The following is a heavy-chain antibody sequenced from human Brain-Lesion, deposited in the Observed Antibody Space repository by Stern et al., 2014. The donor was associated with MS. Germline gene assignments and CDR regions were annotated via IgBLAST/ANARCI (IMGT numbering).Heavy chain of an antibody. J-gene: IGHJ6*02. CDR3: ARGRVVPGFQYYATDV. V-gene: IGHV4-61*02. Sequence: QLQLQESGPGLVKPSQTLSLSCTVSGGSISSGGYYWSWIRQPAGKGLEWIGRIFNSGSTSYNPSLQSRVTISIDTSKNKFSLRLNSMTAADTAVYYCARGRVVPGFQYYATDVWGQGTTVIVSS. CDR2: IFNSGST. D-gene: IGHD2-2*01. CDR1: GGSISSGGYY.